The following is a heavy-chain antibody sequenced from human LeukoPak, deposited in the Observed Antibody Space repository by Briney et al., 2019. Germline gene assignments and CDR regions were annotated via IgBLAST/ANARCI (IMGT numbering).Heavy chain of an antibody. Sequence: SETLSLTCAVYGGSFSGYYWSWIRQHPGKGLEWIGYIYYSGSTYYNPSLKSRVTISVDTSKNQFSLKLSSVTAADTAVYYCASGHFGFDYWGQGTLVTVSS. CDR2: IYYSGST. V-gene: IGHV4-31*11. CDR3: ASGHFGFDY. CDR1: GGSFSGYY. J-gene: IGHJ4*02. D-gene: IGHD2/OR15-2a*01.